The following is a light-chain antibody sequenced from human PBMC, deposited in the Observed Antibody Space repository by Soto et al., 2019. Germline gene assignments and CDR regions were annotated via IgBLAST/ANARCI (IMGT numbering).Light chain of an antibody. CDR3: ETWDSNPHVV. J-gene: IGLJ2*01. CDR1: SGHSSYI. Sequence: QLVLTQASSASASLGSSVKLTCTLSSGHSSYIIAWHQQQPGKDPRYLMKLEGSGSYNKGSGVPDRFSGSSSGADRYLTISNLQSEDEADYYCETWDSNPHVVFGGGTKVTVL. V-gene: IGLV4-60*03. CDR2: LEGSGSY.